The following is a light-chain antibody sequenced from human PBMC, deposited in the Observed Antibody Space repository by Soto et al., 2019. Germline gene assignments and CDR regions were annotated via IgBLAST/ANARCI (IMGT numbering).Light chain of an antibody. Sequence: SVGRQTADTMTLYQGERATLSCRASQSIASSFLAWYQQKPGQAPTLLIDGASSRATDIPDRFSVSGSGTEFTLNFSRLELEDYAVHYSHQYVTSGPLAQGTKVDIK. CDR3: HQYVTSGP. J-gene: IGKJ1*01. CDR1: QSIASSF. V-gene: IGKV3-20*01. CDR2: GAS.